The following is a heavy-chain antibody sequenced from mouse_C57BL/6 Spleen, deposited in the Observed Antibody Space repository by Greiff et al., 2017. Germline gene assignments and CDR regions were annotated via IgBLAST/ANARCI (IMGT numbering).Heavy chain of an antibody. V-gene: IGHV14-4*01. J-gene: IGHJ2*01. D-gene: IGHD4-1*01. CDR2: IDPENGDT. CDR1: GFNIKDDY. Sequence: VQLQQSGAELVRPGASVKLSCTASGFNIKDDYMHWVKQRPEQGLEWIGWIDPENGDTEYASKFQGKATITADTSSNTAYLQLSSLTSEDTAVYCCTTGWDLDYWGQGTTLTVSS. CDR3: TTGWDLDY.